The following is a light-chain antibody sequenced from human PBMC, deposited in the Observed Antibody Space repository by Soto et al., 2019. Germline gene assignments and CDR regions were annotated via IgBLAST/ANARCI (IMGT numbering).Light chain of an antibody. CDR1: QSLVYRDGSTY. CDR2: KVS. V-gene: IGKV2-30*01. J-gene: IGKJ2*01. Sequence: DVVMTQSPLSLAVTLGQPASISCRSSQSLVYRDGSTYLTWFQQRPGQSPRRLIYKVSHGDSGAXDXXSGSGSGTDFTLKISRVEAEDVGVYFCMQGSHWPYTFGQGTKLEIK. CDR3: MQGSHWPYT.